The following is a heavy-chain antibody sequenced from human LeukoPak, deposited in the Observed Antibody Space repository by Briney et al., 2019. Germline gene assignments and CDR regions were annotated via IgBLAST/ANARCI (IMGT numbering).Heavy chain of an antibody. CDR3: ASPGVQLWVRPFDY. D-gene: IGHD1-1*01. CDR1: GFTVSSNY. CDR2: IYSGGST. J-gene: IGHJ4*02. Sequence: GGSLRLSCAASGFTVSSNYMSWVRQAPGKGLEWVSVIYSGGSTYYADSVKGRFTISRDNSRNTLYLHMNSLRAEDTAVYYCASPGVQLWVRPFDYWGQGTLVTVSS. V-gene: IGHV3-53*01.